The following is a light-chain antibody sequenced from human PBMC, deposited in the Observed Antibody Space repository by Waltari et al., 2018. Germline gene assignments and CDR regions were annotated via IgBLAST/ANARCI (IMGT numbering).Light chain of an antibody. V-gene: IGLV1-51*02. Sequence: QSVLTPPPSVSAAPGQRVTSSCSGGSSNIGNNSISWYRQFPGPAPKLLIYEDSERPSGIPGRFSGSKSGTSATLDITGLQAGDEADYYCGTWDSSLSGAVFGGGTHLTVL. CDR1: SSNIGNNS. CDR2: EDS. J-gene: IGLJ7*01. CDR3: GTWDSSLSGAV.